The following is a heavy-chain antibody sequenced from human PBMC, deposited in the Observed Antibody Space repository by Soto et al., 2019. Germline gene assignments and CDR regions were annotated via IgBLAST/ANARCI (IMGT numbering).Heavy chain of an antibody. V-gene: IGHV2-5*02. CDR3: AHSRNLITEDAQVGDFDY. CDR2: IYWDDDE. CDR1: GFSLNTDGEG. D-gene: IGHD3-10*01. Sequence: QITLKESGPTQVKPTPTLTLTCSFSGFSLNTDGEGVGWVRQTPGEAPEWLALIYWDDDERYSPSLKTRLTITKDPSKNQLVLIMTNMDPVDTATYYCAHSRNLITEDAQVGDFDYWCQGTLVTVSS. J-gene: IGHJ4*02.